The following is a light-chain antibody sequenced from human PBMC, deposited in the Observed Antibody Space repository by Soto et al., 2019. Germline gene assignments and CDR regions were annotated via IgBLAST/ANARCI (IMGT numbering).Light chain of an antibody. CDR2: KAS. V-gene: IGKV1-5*03. Sequence: DIQMTQSPSTLSASVGDRVTITCRASQNINSWLAWYQQKPGKAPKVLIYKASNLETAVPSRFSGSGSGTEFTLNISSLQPDDFATYYCQQYYLYWTFGQGTKVEIK. J-gene: IGKJ1*01. CDR1: QNINSW. CDR3: QQYYLYWT.